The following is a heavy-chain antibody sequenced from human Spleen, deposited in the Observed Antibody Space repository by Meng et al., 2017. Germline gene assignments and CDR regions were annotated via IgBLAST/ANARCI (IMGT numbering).Heavy chain of an antibody. CDR3: ASFPRDCTTDGCYLAHDY. D-gene: IGHD2-15*01. CDR1: GYTFSNFA. J-gene: IGHJ4*02. V-gene: IGHV1-18*01. Sequence: ASVKVSCKASGYTFSNFAITWVRQAPGQGLEWVGWISAYNGNTKHAQILQGRVTMTTETSTRTAYMELRSLRSDDTAVYFCASFPRDCTTDGCYLAHDYWGQGTLVTVSS. CDR2: ISAYNGNT.